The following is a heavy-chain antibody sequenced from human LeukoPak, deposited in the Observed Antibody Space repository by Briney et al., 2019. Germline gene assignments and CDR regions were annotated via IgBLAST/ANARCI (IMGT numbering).Heavy chain of an antibody. CDR3: ASGFSF. J-gene: IGHJ4*02. Sequence: PGGSLRLSCAASGFTFSSCWMTWVRQAPGKGLGWVANIKEDGSENYYADSVKGRFTISRDNAENSLYLQMNSLRAEDTAVYYCASGFSFWGQGTLVTVSS. V-gene: IGHV3-7*01. CDR1: GFTFSSCW. CDR2: IKEDGSEN.